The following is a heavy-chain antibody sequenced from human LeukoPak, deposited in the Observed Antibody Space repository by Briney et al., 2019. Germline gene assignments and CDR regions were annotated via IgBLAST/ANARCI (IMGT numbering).Heavy chain of an antibody. CDR1: GGSFSGNY. V-gene: IGHV4-34*01. J-gene: IGHJ4*02. Sequence: SETLSVTCAVYGGSFSGNYWSCIRQPPGKGLERIGEINHSGSTNYNPSLKSRVTISVDTSKNQFSLKLSSVTAADTAVYYCAREDQYYGSGSFHYWGQGTLVTVSS. CDR2: INHSGST. D-gene: IGHD3-10*01. CDR3: AREDQYYGSGSFHY.